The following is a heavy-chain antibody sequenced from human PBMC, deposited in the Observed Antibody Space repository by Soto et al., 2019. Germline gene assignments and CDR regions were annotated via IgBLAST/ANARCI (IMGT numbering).Heavy chain of an antibody. Sequence: PSETLSLTCAVSGGSISSSNWWSWVRQPPGKGLEWIGEIYYSGTTKYNPSLKSRVTISVDKSKNQFSLKLYSVTAADTAVYYCARDQGYCDGGSCYVFDPWGQGTQVTVSS. CDR1: GGSISSSNW. J-gene: IGHJ5*02. D-gene: IGHD2-15*01. CDR2: IYYSGTT. V-gene: IGHV4-4*02. CDR3: ARDQGYCDGGSCYVFDP.